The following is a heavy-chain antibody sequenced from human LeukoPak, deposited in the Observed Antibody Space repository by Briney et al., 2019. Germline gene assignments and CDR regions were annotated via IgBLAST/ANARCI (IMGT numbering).Heavy chain of an antibody. CDR1: GYSFSSYW. CDR3: ARGKIAAPGTLDY. Sequence: GESLKISRKGSGYSFSSYWNGWVRQMPGKGLEGVGIIFPGASDARYSPSFQGQVTISADKSISTAYLQWSSLKASDTAMYYCARGKIAAPGTLDYWDQGTLVTVSS. J-gene: IGHJ4*02. CDR2: IFPGASDA. V-gene: IGHV5-51*01. D-gene: IGHD6-13*01.